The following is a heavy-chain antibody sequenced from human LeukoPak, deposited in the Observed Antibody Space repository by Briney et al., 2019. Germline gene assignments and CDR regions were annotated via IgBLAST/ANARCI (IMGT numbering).Heavy chain of an antibody. CDR2: INPNSGGT. D-gene: IGHD6-13*01. CDR3: ARVSPRIAAAGDRHRYNWFDP. V-gene: IGHV1-2*02. Sequence: GASVKVSCKASGYTFTGYYMHWVRQAPGQGLEWMGWINPNSGGTNYAQKLQGRVTMTTDTSTSTAYMKLRSLRSDDTAVYYCARVSPRIAAAGDRHRYNWFDPWGQGTLVTVSS. CDR1: GYTFTGYY. J-gene: IGHJ5*02.